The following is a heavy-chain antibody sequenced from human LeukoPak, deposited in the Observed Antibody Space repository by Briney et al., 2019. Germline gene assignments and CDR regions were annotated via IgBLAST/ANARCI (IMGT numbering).Heavy chain of an antibody. D-gene: IGHD3-22*01. CDR1: GFTVSSNY. CDR3: ARVNYYDSSGFDY. V-gene: IGHV3-21*01. Sequence: GGSLRLSCAASGFTVSSNYMSWVRQAPGKGLEWVSSISSSSSYIYYADSVKGRFTISRDNAKNSLYLQMNSLRAEDTAVYYCARVNYYDSSGFDYWGQGTLVTVSS. J-gene: IGHJ4*02. CDR2: ISSSSSYI.